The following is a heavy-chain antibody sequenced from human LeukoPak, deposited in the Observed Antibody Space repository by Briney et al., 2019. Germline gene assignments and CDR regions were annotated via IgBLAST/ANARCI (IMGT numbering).Heavy chain of an antibody. CDR1: GFTFSSYS. V-gene: IGHV3-21*01. D-gene: IGHD4-17*01. CDR2: ISSSSSYI. Sequence: PGGSLRLSCAASGFTFSSYSMNWVRQAPGKGLEWVSSISSSSSYIYYADSVKGRFTISRDNAKNSLYLQMNSLRAEDTAVYYCAREGPTVTTRSSDWDFPGDAFDIWGQGTMVTVSS. CDR3: AREGPTVTTRSSDWDFPGDAFDI. J-gene: IGHJ3*02.